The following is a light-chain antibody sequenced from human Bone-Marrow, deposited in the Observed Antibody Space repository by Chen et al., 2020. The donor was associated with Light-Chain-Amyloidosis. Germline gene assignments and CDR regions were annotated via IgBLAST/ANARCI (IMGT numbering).Light chain of an antibody. CDR2: RDT. J-gene: IGLJ2*01. CDR1: DLPTKD. CDR3: QSADSSGTYEVI. V-gene: IGLV3-25*03. Sequence: SYELPQPPSVSVSPGQTARSTCSGDDLPTKDADWYQQKPGQAPVLVIHRDTERPSGISERFSDSSSGTTATLTISGVQAEDEADYHCQSADSSGTYEVIFGGGTKLTVL.